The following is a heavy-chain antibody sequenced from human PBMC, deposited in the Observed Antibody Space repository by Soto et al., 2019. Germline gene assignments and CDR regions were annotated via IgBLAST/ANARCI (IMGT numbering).Heavy chain of an antibody. J-gene: IGHJ4*02. V-gene: IGHV3-30*18. CDR1: GFTFSPYA. CDR2: MSYDGSNE. D-gene: IGHD1-26*01. CDR3: AKDGSHNFDY. Sequence: QVQLVESGGGVVQPGRSLRLSCAASGFTFSPYAMHWVRQAPGKGLEWVALMSYDGSNEYYADSVKGRFTISRDNSKNTLYLQMNSLRAEDTAVYYCAKDGSHNFDYWCQGTLGTVSS.